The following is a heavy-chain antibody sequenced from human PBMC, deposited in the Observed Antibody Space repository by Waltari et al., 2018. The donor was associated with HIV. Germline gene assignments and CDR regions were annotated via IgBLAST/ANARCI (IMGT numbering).Heavy chain of an antibody. CDR3: AREKRFTYYGLDV. CDR1: GFTFSIYT. J-gene: IGHJ6*02. V-gene: IGHV3-21*01. D-gene: IGHD3-3*01. CDR2: ISTSSSYI. Sequence: EVQLVESGGGLVKPGGSLRLSCAASGFTFSIYTMNWVRQAPGKGLERVSSISTSSSYIYHTDSVKGSFTITRDNAKNSLYLQMNSLRVEDTAVYYCAREKRFTYYGLDVWGQGTTVTVSS.